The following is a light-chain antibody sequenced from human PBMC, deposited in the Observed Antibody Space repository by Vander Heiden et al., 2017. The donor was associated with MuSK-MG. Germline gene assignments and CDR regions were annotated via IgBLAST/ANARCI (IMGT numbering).Light chain of an antibody. Sequence: SVLTQPPSVSVAPGQTARITCGGNNIGSKSVHWYQQQPGQAPVLVVYDDSARPSGIPERFSGSNSGNTATLTISRVEAGDEADYYCQVWDSSSDHVVFGGGTKLTGL. J-gene: IGLJ2*01. CDR3: QVWDSSSDHVV. CDR1: NIGSKS. CDR2: DDS. V-gene: IGLV3-21*02.